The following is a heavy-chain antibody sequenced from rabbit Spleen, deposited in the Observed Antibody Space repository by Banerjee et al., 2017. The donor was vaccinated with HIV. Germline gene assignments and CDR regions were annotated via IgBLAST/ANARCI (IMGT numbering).Heavy chain of an antibody. CDR3: ARDLAGVIGWNFNL. CDR2: IYTDSGAT. CDR1: GFTLSTYYM. Sequence: QEQLVESGGGLVKPEGSLKLSCTASGFTLSTYYMNWVRQAPGKRPEWIGCIYTDSGATYYATWAKGRFTISKTSSTTVTLQMTSLTAADTATYFCARDLAGVIGWNFNLWGPGTLVTVS. J-gene: IGHJ4*01. V-gene: IGHV1S45*01. D-gene: IGHD4-1*01.